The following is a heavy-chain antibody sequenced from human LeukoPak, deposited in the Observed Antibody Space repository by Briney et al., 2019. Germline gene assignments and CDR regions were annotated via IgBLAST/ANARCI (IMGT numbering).Heavy chain of an antibody. CDR1: GGTFSSYA. D-gene: IGHD1-26*01. Sequence: ASVNVSCKASGGTFSSYAISWVRQAPGQGLEWMGRIIPILGIANYAQKFQGRVTITADKSTSTAYMELSSLRSEDTAVYYCARDGSGSSRRPRWFDPWGQGTLVTVSS. CDR2: IIPILGIA. V-gene: IGHV1-69*04. J-gene: IGHJ5*02. CDR3: ARDGSGSSRRPRWFDP.